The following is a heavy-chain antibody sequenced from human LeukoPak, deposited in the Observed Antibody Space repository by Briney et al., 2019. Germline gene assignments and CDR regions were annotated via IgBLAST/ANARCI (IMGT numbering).Heavy chain of an antibody. CDR1: GGSFSGYY. Sequence: SETLSLTCAVYGGSFSGYYWSWIRQPPGKGLEWIGEINHSGSTNYNPSLKSRVTISVDTSKNQFSLKLSSVTAADTAVYYCARGSGGPLWAAQPPYYFDYWGQGTLVTVSS. D-gene: IGHD2-8*02. CDR3: ARGSGGPLWAAQPPYYFDY. CDR2: INHSGST. V-gene: IGHV4-34*01. J-gene: IGHJ4*02.